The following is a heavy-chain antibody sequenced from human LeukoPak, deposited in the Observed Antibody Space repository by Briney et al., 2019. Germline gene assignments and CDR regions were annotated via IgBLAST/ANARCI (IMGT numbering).Heavy chain of an antibody. V-gene: IGHV3-30*04. Sequence: HTGGSLRLSCTASGFTFGDYAMSWFRQAPGKGLEWVAFIHYDGSNKYNADSVKGRFTISRDNSKNTLYLQMNSLRAEDTAVYYCAGNNWVDYWGQGTLVTVSS. D-gene: IGHD5-24*01. J-gene: IGHJ4*02. CDR2: IHYDGSNK. CDR3: AGNNWVDY. CDR1: GFTFGDYA.